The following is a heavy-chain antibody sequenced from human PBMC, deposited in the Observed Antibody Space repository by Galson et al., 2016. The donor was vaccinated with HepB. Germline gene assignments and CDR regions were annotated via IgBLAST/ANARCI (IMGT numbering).Heavy chain of an antibody. D-gene: IGHD6-6*01. CDR3: SREGGYSRSSGYFYYGMDV. J-gene: IGHJ6*02. V-gene: IGHV1-2*04. CDR2: INPNSGGT. CDR1: GYTFTGYY. Sequence: SVKVSCKASGYTFTGYYMHWVRQAPGQGLEWMGWINPNSGGTNYAQKFQGWVTMTRDTSISTAYMELSRLRSDDTAVYYCSREGGYSRSSGYFYYGMDVWVQGTTVTVAS.